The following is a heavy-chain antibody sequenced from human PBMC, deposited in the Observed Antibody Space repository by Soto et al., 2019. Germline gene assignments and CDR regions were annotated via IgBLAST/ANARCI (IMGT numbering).Heavy chain of an antibody. J-gene: IGHJ4*02. Sequence: EVQLVESGGGLVKPGGSLRLSCAASGFTFSSYSMNWVRQAPGKGLEWVSSISSSSSYIYYADSVKGRITSTRDNAKNSLYLQMTSLRAEDTAVYYCARDDCYYGDYWGEGALFAVAS. CDR1: GFTFSSYS. CDR2: ISSSSSYI. CDR3: ARDDCYYGDY. D-gene: IGHD2-21*01. V-gene: IGHV3-21*01.